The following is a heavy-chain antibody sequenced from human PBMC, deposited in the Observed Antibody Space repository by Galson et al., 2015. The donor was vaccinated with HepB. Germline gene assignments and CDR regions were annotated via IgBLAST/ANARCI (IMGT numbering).Heavy chain of an antibody. D-gene: IGHD3-10*01. Sequence: SLRLSCAASGFTFSSYSMNWVRQAPGKGLEWVSSISSSSSYIYYADSVKGRFTISRDNAKNSLYLQMNSLRAEDTAVYYCGPIPTYYYGSGRTGDYWGQGTLVTVSS. J-gene: IGHJ4*02. CDR3: GPIPTYYYGSGRTGDY. CDR1: GFTFSSYS. V-gene: IGHV3-21*01. CDR2: ISSSSSYI.